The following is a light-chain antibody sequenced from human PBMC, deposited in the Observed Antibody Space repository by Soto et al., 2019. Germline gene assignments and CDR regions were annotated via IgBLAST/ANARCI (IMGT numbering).Light chain of an antibody. Sequence: SVLTQPASVSGSPGQSITISCTGTSSDVGSYNLVSWYQQHPGKAPKLMIYAGSKRPSGVSNRFSGSKSGNTASLTISGLQAEDEADYYCCSYARSSNYVFGTGTKVTVL. CDR1: SSDVGSYNL. CDR2: AGS. J-gene: IGLJ1*01. CDR3: CSYARSSNYV. V-gene: IGLV2-23*01.